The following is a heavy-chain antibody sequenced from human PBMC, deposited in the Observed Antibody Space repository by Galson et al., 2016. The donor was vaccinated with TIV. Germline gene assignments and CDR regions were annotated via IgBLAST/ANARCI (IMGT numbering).Heavy chain of an antibody. CDR1: GGSIVSNYL. CDR2: IYHGGGA. CDR3: MREGSTVTMHHYFGMDV. V-gene: IGHV4-4*02. Sequence: SETLSLTCAVSGGSIVSNYLWSWVRQAPGKGLEWIGQIYHGGGANYSPSLKSRAAMSVDTSKNQFSLKLSSVTAADTAVYYCMREGSTVTMHHYFGMDVWGQGTSVTVSS. D-gene: IGHD4-17*01. J-gene: IGHJ6*02.